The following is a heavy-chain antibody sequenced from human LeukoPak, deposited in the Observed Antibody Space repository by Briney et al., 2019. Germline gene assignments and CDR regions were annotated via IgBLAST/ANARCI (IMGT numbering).Heavy chain of an antibody. J-gene: IGHJ4*02. CDR2: IYYSGST. V-gene: IGHV4-39*07. CDR1: GGSISSSSYY. Sequence: SETLSLACTGSGGSISSSSYYWGWIRQPPGKGVEWIGSIYYSGSTYYNPSLKSRVTISVDTSKNQFSLKLSSVTAADTAVYYCARVFRSYGSGMALDYWGQGTLVTVSS. D-gene: IGHD3-10*01. CDR3: ARVFRSYGSGMALDY.